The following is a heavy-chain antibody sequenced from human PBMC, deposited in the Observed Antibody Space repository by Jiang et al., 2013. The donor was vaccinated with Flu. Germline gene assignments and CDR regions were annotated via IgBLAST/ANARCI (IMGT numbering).Heavy chain of an antibody. CDR3: AKGHHRHQWLVPVGFDY. V-gene: IGHV3-30*18. CDR1: GFTFSSYG. D-gene: IGHD6-19*01. Sequence: VQLLESGGGVVQPGRSLRLSCAASGFTFSSYGMHWVRQAPGKGLEWVAVISYDGSNKYYADSVKGRFTISRDNSKNTLYLQMNSLRAEDTAVYYCAKGHHRHQWLVPVGFDYWGQGTLVTVSS. CDR2: ISYDGSNK. J-gene: IGHJ4*02.